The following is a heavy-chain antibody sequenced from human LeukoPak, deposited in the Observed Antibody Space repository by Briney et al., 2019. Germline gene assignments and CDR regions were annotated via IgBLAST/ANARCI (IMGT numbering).Heavy chain of an antibody. Sequence: SETLSLTCSVSGGSISITSYYWGWIRQPPGKELEWIGSIYYSGTTYYSPSLKSRVTISVDTSKNQYSLNLSSVTAADTAVYYCARRRLVARRSDAFDIWGQGTKVTVSS. CDR2: IYYSGTT. CDR3: ARRRLVARRSDAFDI. V-gene: IGHV4-39*01. J-gene: IGHJ3*02. D-gene: IGHD2-15*01. CDR1: GGSISITSYY.